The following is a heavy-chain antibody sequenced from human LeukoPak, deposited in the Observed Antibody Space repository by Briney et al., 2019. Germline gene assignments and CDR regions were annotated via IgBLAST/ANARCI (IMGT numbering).Heavy chain of an antibody. V-gene: IGHV1-46*01. CDR1: GYTLTTYY. Sequence: GASVKVSCKAAGYTLTTYYMHWVRQAPGQGLEWMGTINPSGGSTSYAQKFQGRVTMTRDTSTSTVYMELSSLRSEDTAVYYCARGGRGEGTGTTRVAFDIWGQGTMVTVSS. D-gene: IGHD1-1*01. CDR3: ARGGRGEGTGTTRVAFDI. J-gene: IGHJ3*02. CDR2: INPSGGST.